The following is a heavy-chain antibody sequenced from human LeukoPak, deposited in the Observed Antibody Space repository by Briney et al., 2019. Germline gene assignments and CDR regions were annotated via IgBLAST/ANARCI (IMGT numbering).Heavy chain of an antibody. D-gene: IGHD4-17*01. J-gene: IGHJ5*02. V-gene: IGHV4-39*07. CDR3: AREDYGDYLPGPRRRINWFDP. CDR1: GDSISSSNCY. CDR2: IYYSGST. Sequence: SETLSLTCTVSGDSISSSNCYWGWIRQPPGKGLEWIGSIYYSGSTYYNPSLKSRVTISVDTSKNQFSLKLSSVTAADTAVYYCAREDYGDYLPGPRRRINWFDPWGQGTLVTVSS.